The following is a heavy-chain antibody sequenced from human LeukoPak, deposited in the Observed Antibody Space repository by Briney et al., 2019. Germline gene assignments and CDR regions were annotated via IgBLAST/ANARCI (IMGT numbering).Heavy chain of an antibody. D-gene: IGHD6-13*01. V-gene: IGHV3-30*02. Sequence: GGSLRLSCAASGFTFSSYGMHWVRQAPGKGLEWVAFIRYDGSNKYYADSVKGRFTISRDNSKNTLYLQMNNLRAEDTAVYYCAKDRSIAAAGTLDYWGQGTLVTVSS. CDR1: GFTFSSYG. CDR2: IRYDGSNK. CDR3: AKDRSIAAAGTLDY. J-gene: IGHJ4*02.